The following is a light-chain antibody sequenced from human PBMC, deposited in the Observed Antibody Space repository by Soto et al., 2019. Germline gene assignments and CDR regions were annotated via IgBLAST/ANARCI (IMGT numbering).Light chain of an antibody. CDR3: YSSTDNIGV. CDR1: VLTKKY. V-gene: IGLV3-27*01. Sequence: SYELTQPSSVSVSPGQTARITCSGDVLTKKYARWFQQKPGQAPVMLIYKDNERPSGIPERFSGSSSGTTVTLTISGAQVEDEADYYCYSSTDNIGVFGTGTKLTVL. J-gene: IGLJ1*01. CDR2: KDN.